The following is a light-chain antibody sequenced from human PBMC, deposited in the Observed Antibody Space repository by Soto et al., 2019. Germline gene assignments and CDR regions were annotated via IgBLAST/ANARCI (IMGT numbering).Light chain of an antibody. CDR1: SSDVGSYNL. V-gene: IGLV2-23*01. CDR2: EGS. CDR3: CSYAGSSTLI. J-gene: IGLJ1*01. Sequence: QSALTQPASVSGSPGQSITISCTGTSSDVGSYNLVSWYQQHPGKAPKLMIYEGSKRPSGVSNRFSVSKSGNTASLTISGLQAEDEADYYCCSYAGSSTLIFGTGTKVTVL.